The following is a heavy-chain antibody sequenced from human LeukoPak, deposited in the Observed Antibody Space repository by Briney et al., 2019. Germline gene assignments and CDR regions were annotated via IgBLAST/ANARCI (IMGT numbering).Heavy chain of an antibody. D-gene: IGHD3-9*01. J-gene: IGHJ6*02. CDR3: ARASPKGYDILTGYPYGMDV. Sequence: APVKVSCKASGYTFTSYGISWVRRAPGPGLEWMGWISAYNGNTNYAQKLQGRVTMTTDTSTSTAYMELRSLRSDDTAVYYCARASPKGYDILTGYPYGMDVWGQGTTVTVSS. CDR2: ISAYNGNT. V-gene: IGHV1-18*01. CDR1: GYTFTSYG.